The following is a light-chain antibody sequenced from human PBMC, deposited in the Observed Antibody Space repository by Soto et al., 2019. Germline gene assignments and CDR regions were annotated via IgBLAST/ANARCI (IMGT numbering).Light chain of an antibody. V-gene: IGKV3-15*01. CDR3: QEYDNWPPWT. J-gene: IGKJ1*01. CDR2: GAS. CDR1: QNIHNH. Sequence: DKLMSQSPATLSVSPGERVTLSCRASQNIHNHMSWFLQKPGQAPRLLIYGASTRATDIPARFSGSGSGTEFTLTISGLQSEDFAVYYCQEYDNWPPWTFGQGTKVDIK.